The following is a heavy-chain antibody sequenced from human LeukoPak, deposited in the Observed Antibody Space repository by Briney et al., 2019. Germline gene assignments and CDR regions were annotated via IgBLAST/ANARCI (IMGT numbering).Heavy chain of an antibody. CDR3: AREVVRGVTIDS. CDR1: GDSISSSGSY. J-gene: IGHJ4*02. V-gene: IGHV4-31*03. CDR2: IYYSGTT. D-gene: IGHD3-10*02. Sequence: PSQTLSLTCTVSGDSISSSGSYWTWIRQHPGKGLEWIGYIYYSGTTYYNSSLKSRLTISVDTSKNQSSLRLRSVTAADTAVYYCAREVVRGVTIDSWGQGTLVTVSS.